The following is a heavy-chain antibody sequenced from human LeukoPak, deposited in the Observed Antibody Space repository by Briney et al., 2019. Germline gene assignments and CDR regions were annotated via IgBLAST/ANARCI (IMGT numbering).Heavy chain of an antibody. CDR2: ISGSGGST. J-gene: IGHJ4*02. CDR3: ARGPLPWYYYDSSGYYPFDY. Sequence: PGGSLRLSCAASGFTFSSYAMSWVRQAPGKGLEWVSAISGSGGSTYYADSVKGRFTISRDNAKNSLYLQMNSLRDEDTAVYYCARGPLPWYYYDSSGYYPFDYWGQGTLVTVSS. D-gene: IGHD3-22*01. CDR1: GFTFSSYA. V-gene: IGHV3-23*01.